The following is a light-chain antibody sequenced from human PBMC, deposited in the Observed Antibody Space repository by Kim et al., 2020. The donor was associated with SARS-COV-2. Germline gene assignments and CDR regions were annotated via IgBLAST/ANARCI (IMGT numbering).Light chain of an antibody. CDR1: ISNIGRNV. CDR2: SND. CDR3: AAWDDSLKGSV. Sequence: QSVLTQPPSASGTPGQRVTISCSGSISNIGRNVVNWYQQLPGTAPKLLMYSNDYRPSGVPDRFSGSKSGTSASLAISGLQSEDEADYYCAAWDDSLKGSVFGGGTQLTVL. J-gene: IGLJ3*02. V-gene: IGLV1-44*01.